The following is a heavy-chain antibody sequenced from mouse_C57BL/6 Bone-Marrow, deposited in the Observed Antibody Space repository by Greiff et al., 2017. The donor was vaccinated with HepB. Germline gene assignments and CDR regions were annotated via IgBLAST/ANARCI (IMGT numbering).Heavy chain of an antibody. J-gene: IGHJ4*01. Sequence: EVQGVESGGGLVQPGGSLKLSCAASGFTFSDYGMHWVRQAPEKGLEWVAYISSGSSTIYYADTVKGRFTISRDNAKNTLFLQMTSLRSEDTAMYYCARSYYYGSSPYYAMDYWGQGTSVTVSS. D-gene: IGHD1-1*01. CDR3: ARSYYYGSSPYYAMDY. CDR2: ISSGSSTI. V-gene: IGHV5-17*01. CDR1: GFTFSDYG.